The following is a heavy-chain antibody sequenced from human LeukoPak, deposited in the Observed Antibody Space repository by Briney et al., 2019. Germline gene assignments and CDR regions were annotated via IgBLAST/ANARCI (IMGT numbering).Heavy chain of an antibody. V-gene: IGHV3-30*04. CDR3: ARDPRHSSGWYRDY. D-gene: IGHD6-19*01. Sequence: GGSLRLSCAASGFTFSSYAMHWVRQAPGKGLEWVAVISYDGSNKYYADSVKGRFTISKDNSKNTLYLQMNSLRAEDTAVYYCARDPRHSSGWYRDYWGQGTLVTVSS. J-gene: IGHJ4*02. CDR2: ISYDGSNK. CDR1: GFTFSSYA.